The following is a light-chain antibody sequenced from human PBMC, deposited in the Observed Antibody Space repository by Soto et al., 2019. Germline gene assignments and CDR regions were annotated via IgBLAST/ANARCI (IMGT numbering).Light chain of an antibody. Sequence: EIVLTQSPGTLSLSPGERATLSCRASQSVSSSYLAWYQQKPGQAPRLLIYGASSRATGIPDRFSGRGSGTYFSITTSRLELQDSAVYYCQQYGSSPLFTFGPGTKVDIK. CDR3: QQYGSSPLFT. J-gene: IGKJ3*01. V-gene: IGKV3-20*01. CDR2: GAS. CDR1: QSVSSSY.